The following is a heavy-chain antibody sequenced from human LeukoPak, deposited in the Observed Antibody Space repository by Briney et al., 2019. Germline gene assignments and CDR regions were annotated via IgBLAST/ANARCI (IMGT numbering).Heavy chain of an antibody. CDR2: IDHNGKT. Sequence: ASVKISCKASGYTFSRSGISWLRQAPGQGLEWTGWIDHNGKTNTAQKFQGRVTMTTDTSTTTAFMEVRSLTSDDTAVYYCARDSDSVYPPPKFDPWGQGTLVTVSS. CDR1: GYTFSRSG. D-gene: IGHD5/OR15-5a*01. J-gene: IGHJ5*02. V-gene: IGHV1-18*01. CDR3: ARDSDSVYPPPKFDP.